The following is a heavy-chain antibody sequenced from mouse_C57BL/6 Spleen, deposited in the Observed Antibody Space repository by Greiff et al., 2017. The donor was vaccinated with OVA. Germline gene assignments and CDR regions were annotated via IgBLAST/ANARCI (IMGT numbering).Heavy chain of an antibody. V-gene: IGHV1-22*01. Sequence: VQLKQSGPELVKPGASVKMSCKASGYTFTDYNMHWVKQSHGKSLEWIGYINPNNGGTSYNQKFKGKATLTVNKSSSTAYMELRSLTSEDSAVYYCAPYYYGSSYFDYWGQGTTRTVSS. J-gene: IGHJ2*01. CDR1: GYTFTDYN. D-gene: IGHD1-1*01. CDR2: INPNNGGT. CDR3: APYYYGSSYFDY.